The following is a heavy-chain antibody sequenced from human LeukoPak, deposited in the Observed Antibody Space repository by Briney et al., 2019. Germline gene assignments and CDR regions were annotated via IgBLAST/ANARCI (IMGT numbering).Heavy chain of an antibody. J-gene: IGHJ4*02. CDR2: ISWNSGSV. Sequence: PGRSLRLSCAASGFTFDDYAMHWVRHAPGKGLEWVSGISWNSGSVGYADSVKGRFTISRDNAKNSLYLQVNSLRAEDTAIYYCARDRRGRGIAVAGMGYWGQGTLVTVSS. CDR1: GFTFDDYA. D-gene: IGHD6-19*01. V-gene: IGHV3-9*01. CDR3: ARDRRGRGIAVAGMGY.